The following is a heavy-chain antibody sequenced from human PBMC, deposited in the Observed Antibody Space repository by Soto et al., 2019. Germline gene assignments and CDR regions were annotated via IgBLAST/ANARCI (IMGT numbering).Heavy chain of an antibody. V-gene: IGHV3-33*01. CDR1: GFTFSSYG. J-gene: IGHJ5*02. CDR3: ARGGVPAAIANWFDP. D-gene: IGHD2-2*01. CDR2: TWYDGSNK. Sequence: HPGGSLRLSCAASGFTFSSYGMHWVRQAPGKGLEWVAVTWYDGSNKYYADSVKGRFTISRDNSKNTLYLQMNSLRAEDTAVYYCARGGVPAAIANWFDPWGQGTLVTVSS.